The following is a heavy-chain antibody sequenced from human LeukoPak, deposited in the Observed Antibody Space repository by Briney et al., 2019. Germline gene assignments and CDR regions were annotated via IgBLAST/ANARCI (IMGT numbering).Heavy chain of an antibody. CDR1: GGSISSSSYY. D-gene: IGHD6-6*01. Sequence: SETLSLTCTVSGGSISSSSYYWGWIRQPPGKGLEWIGSIYYSGSTYYNPSLKSRVTISVDTSKNQFSLKLSSVTAADTAVYYCAGLVDPSRPATYYYYYMDVWGKGTTVTVSS. J-gene: IGHJ6*03. V-gene: IGHV4-39*07. CDR3: AGLVDPSRPATYYYYYMDV. CDR2: IYYSGST.